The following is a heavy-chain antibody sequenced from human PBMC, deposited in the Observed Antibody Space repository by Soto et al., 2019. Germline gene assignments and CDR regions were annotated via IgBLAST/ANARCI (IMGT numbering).Heavy chain of an antibody. J-gene: IGHJ4*02. V-gene: IGHV1-18*01. CDR2: ISTYNGNT. Sequence: ASVKVSCKASGYTFLTHGIGWVRQAPGQVLEWMGLISTYNGNTNYAQKVQGRVTITTDTSTSTAYMELRSLTSDDTAVYYCARGESGSSSLYYGGQGTRVTVSS. D-gene: IGHD6-6*01. CDR1: GYTFLTHG. CDR3: ARGESGSSSLYY.